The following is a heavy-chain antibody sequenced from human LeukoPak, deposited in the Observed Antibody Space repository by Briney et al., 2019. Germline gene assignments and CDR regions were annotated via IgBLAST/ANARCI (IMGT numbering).Heavy chain of an antibody. V-gene: IGHV3-21*01. CDR2: ISSSSSYI. D-gene: IGHD7-27*01. Sequence: GGSLRLSCAASGFTFSSYSMNWVRQAAGKGLEWVSSISSSSSYIYYADSVKGRFTISRDNAKNSLYLQMNSLRAEDTAVYYCARVNVVTGELGGYWGQGTQVTVSS. CDR1: GFTFSSYS. CDR3: ARVNVVTGELGGY. J-gene: IGHJ4*02.